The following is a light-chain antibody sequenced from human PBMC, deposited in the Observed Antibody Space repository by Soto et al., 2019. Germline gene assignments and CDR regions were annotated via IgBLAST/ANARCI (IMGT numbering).Light chain of an antibody. CDR3: QQYDTYWT. V-gene: IGKV1-5*01. CDR2: DVS. J-gene: IGKJ1*01. Sequence: DIQMTQFPSTLSASVGDRVTITCRASQSISNWLAWYQQKPGKAPKLLIYDVSSLESGVPSRFRGSGSGTEFTLTISSLQPDDSATYYCQQYDTYWTFGPGTKVDIK. CDR1: QSISNW.